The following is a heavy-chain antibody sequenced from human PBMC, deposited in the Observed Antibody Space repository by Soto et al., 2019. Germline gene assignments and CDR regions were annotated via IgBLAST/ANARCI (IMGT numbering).Heavy chain of an antibody. J-gene: IGHJ4*02. CDR1: GFTFSRYS. CDR3: ARESEDLTSNFDY. Sequence: GGSLRLSCAASGFTFSRYSINWVRQAPGKGLEWVSSISSNTNYIYYEDSMKGRFNISRDNAKNSLYLEMNSLRAEDTAVYYCARESEDLTSNFDYWGQGTLVTVSS. V-gene: IGHV3-21*06. CDR2: ISSNTNYI.